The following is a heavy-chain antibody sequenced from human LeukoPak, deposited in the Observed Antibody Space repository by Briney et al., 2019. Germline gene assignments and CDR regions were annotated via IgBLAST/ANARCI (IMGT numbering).Heavy chain of an antibody. CDR1: GDSISSYY. D-gene: IGHD4-23*01. J-gene: IGHJ4*02. CDR2: IYYSGST. Sequence: SETLSLTCTVSGDSISSYYWSWIRQPPGKGLEWIGYIYYSGSTNYNPSLKSRVSISVDTSRNQFSLKLSSVTAADTAVYYRARAQPHYGGNYKDYWGQGTLVTVSS. V-gene: IGHV4-59*01. CDR3: ARAQPHYGGNYKDY.